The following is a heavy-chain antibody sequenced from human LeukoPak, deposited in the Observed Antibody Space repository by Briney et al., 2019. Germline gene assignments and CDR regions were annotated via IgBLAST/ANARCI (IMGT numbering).Heavy chain of an antibody. V-gene: IGHV3-21*01. CDR2: ISSSSSYI. J-gene: IGHJ3*02. CDR3: ARVLRKWVFGVAQFGAFDI. CDR1: GFTFSSYS. Sequence: GGSLRLSCAVSGFTFSSYSMTWVRQAPGKGLEWVSSISSSSSYIYYADSVKGRFTISRDNAKNSLYLQMNSLRAEDTAVYYCARVLRKWVFGVAQFGAFDIWGQGTMVTVSS. D-gene: IGHD3-3*01.